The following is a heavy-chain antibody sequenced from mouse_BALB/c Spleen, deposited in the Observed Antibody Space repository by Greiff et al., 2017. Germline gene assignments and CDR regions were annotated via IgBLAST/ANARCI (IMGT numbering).Heavy chain of an antibody. D-gene: IGHD2-10*01. CDR2: ISSGGST. Sequence: EVQLVESGGGLVKPGGSLKLSCAASGFTFSSYAMSWVRQTPEKRLAWVASISSGGSTYYPDSVKGRFTISRDNARNILYLQMSSLRSEDTAMYYCARASYYGNYEGYFDVWGAGTTVTVSS. J-gene: IGHJ1*01. CDR1: GFTFSSYA. CDR3: ARASYYGNYEGYFDV. V-gene: IGHV5-6-5*01.